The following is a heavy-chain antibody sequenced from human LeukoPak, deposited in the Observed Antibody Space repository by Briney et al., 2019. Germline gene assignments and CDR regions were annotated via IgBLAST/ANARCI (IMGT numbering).Heavy chain of an antibody. Sequence: SETLSLTCTVSGGSISSSSYYWGWIRQPPGKGLEWIGSIYYSGTTYYNPSLKSRVTISVDTSKNQFSLKLSSVTAADTAVYYCAREFATSGPGPDWGLGTLVTVSS. CDR3: AREFATSGPGPD. J-gene: IGHJ4*02. D-gene: IGHD3-10*01. CDR2: IYYSGTT. V-gene: IGHV4-39*07. CDR1: GGSISSSSYY.